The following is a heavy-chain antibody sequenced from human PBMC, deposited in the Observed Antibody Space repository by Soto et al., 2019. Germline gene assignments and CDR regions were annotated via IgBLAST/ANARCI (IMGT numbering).Heavy chain of an antibody. CDR3: ARHGRVSIGVDWFDT. D-gene: IGHD2-21*01. Sequence: SETLSLTCTVSGVSIHNSHSFWGWIRQPPGKGLEFIGTVYYSGSAYSNPSLKSRVTISVDTSNNQFSLGLKSVTAADTAVYYCARHGRVSIGVDWFDTWGPGTLVTVSS. CDR2: VYYSGSA. CDR1: GVSIHNSHSF. J-gene: IGHJ5*02. V-gene: IGHV4-39*01.